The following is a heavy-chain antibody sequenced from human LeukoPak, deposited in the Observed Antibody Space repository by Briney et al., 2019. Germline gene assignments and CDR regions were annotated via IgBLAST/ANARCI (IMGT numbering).Heavy chain of an antibody. CDR3: ARKLRLYNLFDP. Sequence: SETLSLTCAVYGGSFSGYYWSWIRQPPGKGLEWVGEINHSGSTNYNPSLKSRVTISVATSKNQYSLKLSSGTAVDTAVYYCARKLRLYNLFDPWGQGTLVPVPS. J-gene: IGHJ5*02. D-gene: IGHD3-3*01. CDR1: GGSFSGYY. CDR2: INHSGST. V-gene: IGHV4-34*01.